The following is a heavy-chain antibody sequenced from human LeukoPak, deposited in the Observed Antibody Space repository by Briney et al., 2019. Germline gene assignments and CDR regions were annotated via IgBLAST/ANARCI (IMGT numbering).Heavy chain of an antibody. Sequence: SVKVSCKASGGTFSSYAISWVRQAPGQGLERMGGIIPIFGTANYAQKFQGRVTITADESTSTAYMELSSLRSEDTAVYYCARAPVTHIFVTPPLVGGMDVWGQGTTVTVSS. CDR1: GGTFSSYA. D-gene: IGHD3-3*01. CDR2: IIPIFGTA. V-gene: IGHV1-69*13. CDR3: ARAPVTHIFVTPPLVGGMDV. J-gene: IGHJ6*02.